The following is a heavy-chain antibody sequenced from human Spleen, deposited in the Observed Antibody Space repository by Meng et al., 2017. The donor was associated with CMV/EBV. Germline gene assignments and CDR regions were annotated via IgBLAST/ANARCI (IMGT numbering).Heavy chain of an antibody. Sequence: GSLRLSCTVSGYSISSGYYWGWIRQPPGKGLEWIGSIYHSGSTYYNPSLKSRVTISVDTSKNQFSLKLSSVTAADTAVYYCARDGIAVAGTWSPTDYWGQGPLFPFSS. V-gene: IGHV4-38-2*02. CDR3: ARDGIAVAGTWSPTDY. CDR2: IYHSGST. CDR1: GYSISSGYY. D-gene: IGHD6-19*01. J-gene: IGHJ4*02.